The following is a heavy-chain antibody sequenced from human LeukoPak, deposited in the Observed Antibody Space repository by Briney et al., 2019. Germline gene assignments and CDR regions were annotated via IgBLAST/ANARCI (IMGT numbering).Heavy chain of an antibody. J-gene: IGHJ6*02. D-gene: IGHD6-13*01. V-gene: IGHV3-23*01. Sequence: GGSLRLSCVASGFTFSNYAMSWVRQAPGKGLEWVSAISGSGGSTYYADSVKGRLTISRDNSKNTLYLQMNSLRAEDTAVYYCAKDRDSSSWYSYGYGMDVWGQGTTVTVSS. CDR1: GFTFSNYA. CDR3: AKDRDSSSWYSYGYGMDV. CDR2: ISGSGGST.